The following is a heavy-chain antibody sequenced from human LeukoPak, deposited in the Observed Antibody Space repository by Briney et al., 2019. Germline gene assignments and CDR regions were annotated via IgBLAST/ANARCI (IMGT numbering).Heavy chain of an antibody. D-gene: IGHD4-17*01. CDR1: GGSISSSNW. CDR2: IYHSGST. Sequence: SETLSLTCAVSGGSISSSNWWSWVRQPPGKGLEWIGEIYHSGSTNYNPSLKSQVTISVDKSKNQFSLKLSSVTAADTAVYYCAIDYGDYAKYFQHWGQGTLVTVSS. V-gene: IGHV4-4*02. J-gene: IGHJ1*01. CDR3: AIDYGDYAKYFQH.